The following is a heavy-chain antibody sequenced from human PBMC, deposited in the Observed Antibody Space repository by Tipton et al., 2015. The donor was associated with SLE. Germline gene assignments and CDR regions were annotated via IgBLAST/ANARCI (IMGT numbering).Heavy chain of an antibody. V-gene: IGHV4-39*01. Sequence: TLSLTCTVSGDSISNSPYYWGWIHQPPGKGLQWIGNIYYSGITHYNPSLKSRVTISVDTSKNQFSLNLTSVTAADTAVYYCARQEWVTKPNCFDPWGQGILVTVSS. CDR2: IYYSGIT. J-gene: IGHJ5*02. CDR1: GDSISNSPYY. CDR3: ARQEWVTKPNCFDP. D-gene: IGHD3-3*01.